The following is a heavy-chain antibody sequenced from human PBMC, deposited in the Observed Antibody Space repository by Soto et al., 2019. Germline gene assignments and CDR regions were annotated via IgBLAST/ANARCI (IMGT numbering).Heavy chain of an antibody. CDR3: SRVDPGETSPFDH. CDR2: INPFDGSR. D-gene: IGHD3-10*01. CDR1: GYIFTIYY. J-gene: IGHJ4*02. V-gene: IGHV1-46*03. Sequence: ASVNLSCKASGYIFTIYYLHWVLQAPGQGLEWMGWINPFDGSRMFAQSFQGRVTFTRDTSTSTVYMELSGLRSDDTAVYYCSRVDPGETSPFDHWGPG.